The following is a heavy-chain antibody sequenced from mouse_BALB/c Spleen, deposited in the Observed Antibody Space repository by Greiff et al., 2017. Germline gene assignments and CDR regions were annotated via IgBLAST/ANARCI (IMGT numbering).Heavy chain of an antibody. CDR2: INPYNGDT. CDR3: ARTITTVVEGGTGYYAMDY. D-gene: IGHD1-1*01. CDR1: GYSFTGYF. V-gene: IGHV1-20*02. J-gene: IGHJ4*01. Sequence: VQLQQSGPELVKPGASVKISCKASGYSFTGYFMNWVMQSHGKSLEWIGRINPYNGDTFYNQKFKGKATLTVDKSSSTAHMELRSLASEDSAVYYCARTITTVVEGGTGYYAMDYWGQGTSVTVSS.